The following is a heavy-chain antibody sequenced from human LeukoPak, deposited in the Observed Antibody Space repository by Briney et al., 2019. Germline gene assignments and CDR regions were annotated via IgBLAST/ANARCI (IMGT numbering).Heavy chain of an antibody. CDR1: GGTFSSYA. V-gene: IGHV1-69*13. Sequence: GASVKVSCKASGGTFSSYAISWVRQAPGQGLEWMGGIIPIFGTANYAQKFQGRVTITADESTSTAYMELSSLRSEDTAVYYCARADTAMGNYYYYGMDVWGQGTTVTVSS. D-gene: IGHD5-18*01. J-gene: IGHJ6*02. CDR2: IIPIFGTA. CDR3: ARADTAMGNYYYYGMDV.